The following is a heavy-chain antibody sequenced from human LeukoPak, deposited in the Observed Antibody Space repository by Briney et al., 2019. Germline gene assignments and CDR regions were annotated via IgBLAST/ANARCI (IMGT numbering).Heavy chain of an antibody. J-gene: IGHJ4*02. V-gene: IGHV1-18*01. CDR1: GYTFTSFG. CDR2: ISTNNGNT. D-gene: IGHD1-26*01. Sequence: ASVKVSCKASGYTFTSFGISWVRQAPGQRLEWMGWISTNNGNTNYAQKLQGRVTMTTDTSTSTAYMEVTSLRSDDTAVYYCARLSGSYYRGNDYWGQGTLVTVSS. CDR3: ARLSGSYYRGNDY.